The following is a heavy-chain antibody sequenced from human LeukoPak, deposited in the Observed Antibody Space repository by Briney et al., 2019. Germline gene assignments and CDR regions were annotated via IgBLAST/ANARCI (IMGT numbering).Heavy chain of an antibody. CDR2: SSAYNGNT. CDR3: ARVIPDYGETHFDGTNFDY. Sequence: ASVKVSFTASGYTFTIYGISWVRQAPGQGLEWMGWSSAYNGNTNYAQKLQGRVTMTTDTSTSTAYMELRSLRSDDTAVYYCARVIPDYGETHFDGTNFDYWGQGTLVTVSS. V-gene: IGHV1-18*01. CDR1: GYTFTIYG. D-gene: IGHD4-17*01. J-gene: IGHJ4*02.